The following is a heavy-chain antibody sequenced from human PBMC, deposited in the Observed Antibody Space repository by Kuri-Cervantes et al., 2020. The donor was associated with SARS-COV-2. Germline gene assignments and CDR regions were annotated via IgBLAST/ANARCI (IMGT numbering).Heavy chain of an antibody. Sequence: GSLRLSCAVSGYSISSGYYWGWIRQPPGKGLEWIGSIYHSGSTYYNPSLKSRVTISVDTSKNQFSLKLSSVTAADTAVYYCARAREQMVRGVIITLFNWFDPWGQGTLVTVSS. CDR1: GYSISSGYY. CDR3: ARAREQMVRGVIITLFNWFDP. J-gene: IGHJ5*02. V-gene: IGHV4-38-2*01. D-gene: IGHD3-10*01. CDR2: IYHSGST.